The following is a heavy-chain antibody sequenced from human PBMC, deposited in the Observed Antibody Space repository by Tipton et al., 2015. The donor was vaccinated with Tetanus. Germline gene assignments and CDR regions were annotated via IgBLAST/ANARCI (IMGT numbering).Heavy chain of an antibody. CDR2: SWYDGTDK. J-gene: IGHJ4*02. CDR3: AREADCSGGSCFSGDFDN. CDR1: GFIFSSYG. D-gene: IGHD2-15*01. V-gene: IGHV3-33*01. Sequence: SLRLSCAASGFIFSSYGIHWVRQAPGKGLEWVAVSWYDGTDKYYADSVKGRFTISRDNSKNTLYLQMNSLRAEDTAAYYCAREADCSGGSCFSGDFDNWGQGTQATVSS.